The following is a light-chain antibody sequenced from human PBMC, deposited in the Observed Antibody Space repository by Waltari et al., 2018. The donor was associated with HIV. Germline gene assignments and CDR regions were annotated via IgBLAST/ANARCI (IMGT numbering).Light chain of an antibody. CDR3: GTWDSSLRAGRV. J-gene: IGLJ3*02. CDR2: DNN. V-gene: IGLV1-51*01. Sequence: QSVLTQPPSVSAAPGQKVTISCSGSSSNIGNNYVSWYQQLPGTAPKLLIYDNNKRPSGIPDRFSGSTSATSATLGITGLQTGDEADYYCGTWDSSLRAGRVFGGGTKLTVL. CDR1: SSNIGNNY.